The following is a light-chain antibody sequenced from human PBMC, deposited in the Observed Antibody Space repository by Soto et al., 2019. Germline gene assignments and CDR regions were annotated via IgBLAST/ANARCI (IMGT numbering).Light chain of an antibody. J-gene: IGLJ2*01. CDR3: QLWDCSSGHVV. CDR1: TIGSKS. CDR2: DDS. Sequence: SYELTQPPSVSVSPGQTARLTCAGNTIGSKSVHWYQQKPRQAPVLAVYDDSDRPSGIPERFSCSNSGNTATLTISMVEAGDEADFYCQLWDCSSGHVVFGGGTKVTVL. V-gene: IGLV3-21*02.